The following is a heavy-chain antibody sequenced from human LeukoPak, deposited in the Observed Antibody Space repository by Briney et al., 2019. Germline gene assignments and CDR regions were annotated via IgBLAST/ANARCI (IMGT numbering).Heavy chain of an antibody. CDR1: GFAFSDYY. CDR3: ARDLAVTARPPYYYYGMDV. CDR2: ISSSGSTI. Sequence: GGSLRLSCAASGFAFSDYYMSWIRQAPGKGLEWVSYISSSGSTIYYADSVKGRFTISRDNAKNSLYLQMNSLRAEDTAVYYCARDLAVTARPPYYYYGMDVWGQGTTVTVSS. J-gene: IGHJ6*02. V-gene: IGHV3-11*01. D-gene: IGHD2-21*02.